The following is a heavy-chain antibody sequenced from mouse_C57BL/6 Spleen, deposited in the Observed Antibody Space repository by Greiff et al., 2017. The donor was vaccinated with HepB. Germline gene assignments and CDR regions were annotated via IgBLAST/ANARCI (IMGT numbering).Heavy chain of an antibody. CDR3: ARDPQYYGSSSGWYFDV. CDR2: IDPSDSYT. J-gene: IGHJ1*03. D-gene: IGHD1-1*01. V-gene: IGHV1-59*01. Sequence: QVQLQQPGAELVRPGTSVKLSCKASGYTFTSYWMHWVKQRPGQGLEWIGVIDPSDSYTNYNQKFKGKATLTVDTSSSTAYMQLSSLTSEDSAVYYCARDPQYYGSSSGWYFDVWGTGTTVTVSS. CDR1: GYTFTSYW.